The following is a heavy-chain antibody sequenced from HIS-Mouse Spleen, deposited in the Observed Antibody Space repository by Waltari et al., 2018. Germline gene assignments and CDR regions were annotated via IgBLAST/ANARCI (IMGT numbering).Heavy chain of an antibody. D-gene: IGHD6-13*01. CDR1: GGSISSRSYY. CDR3: AREIPYSSSWYDWYFDL. CDR2: SFYSGSP. V-gene: IGHV4-39*07. J-gene: IGHJ2*01. Sequence: QLQLQESGPGLVKPSETLSLTCTVSGGSISSRSYYWGLIRQPPGKGLEWIGISFYSGSPYYNPSLKSRVTISVDTSKNQFSLKLSSVTAADTAVYYCAREIPYSSSWYDWYFDLWGRGTLVTVSS.